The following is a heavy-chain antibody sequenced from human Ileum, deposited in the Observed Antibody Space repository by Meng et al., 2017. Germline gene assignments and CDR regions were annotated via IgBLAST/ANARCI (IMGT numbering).Heavy chain of an antibody. V-gene: IGHV4-30-4*01. J-gene: IGHJ4*02. CDR1: GGSITSGDYY. CDR3: VSERRRSYFFDY. CDR2: IFYTGAT. Sequence: QVQLQESGPGLVKPSQTLSLNCTVSGGSITSGDYYWSWIRQPPGKGLEWIGYIFYTGATYSNPSLKSRVTVSLDTSKSQFSLKLSSVTAADTAIYYCVSERRRSYFFDYWGQETLVTVSS.